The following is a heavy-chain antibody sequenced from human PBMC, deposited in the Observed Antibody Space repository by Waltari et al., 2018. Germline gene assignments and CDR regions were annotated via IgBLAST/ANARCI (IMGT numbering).Heavy chain of an antibody. V-gene: IGHV3-30*04. CDR2: ISYNARNI. J-gene: IGHJ6*02. CDR1: DFTSGSDA. CDR3: ARDYCDRTNCHGMDV. Sequence: VQLLGSGGDVIQRGWSLRLSCALSDFTSGSDASHWVRQAPGKGLEWVAVISYNARNIYYVDSVKGRFTISRDNSKKTLFLQMNSLRDEDTAIYYCARDYCDRTNCHGMDVWGQGTAVTVSS. D-gene: IGHD2-2*01.